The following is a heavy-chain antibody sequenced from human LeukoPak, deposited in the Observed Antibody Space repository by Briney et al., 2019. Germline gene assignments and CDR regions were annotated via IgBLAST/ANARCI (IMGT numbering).Heavy chain of an antibody. V-gene: IGHV3-23*01. Sequence: GGSLTPSWPASGSTFATNAMGWVRQPQGRGLEWVSAISGSGGSTYYADSVKGRFTISRDNSKNTLYLQMNSLRAEDTAVYYCAKEGYSSSSGPLAYWGQGTLVTVSS. J-gene: IGHJ4*02. CDR2: ISGSGGST. CDR3: AKEGYSSSSGPLAY. CDR1: GSTFATNA. D-gene: IGHD6-6*01.